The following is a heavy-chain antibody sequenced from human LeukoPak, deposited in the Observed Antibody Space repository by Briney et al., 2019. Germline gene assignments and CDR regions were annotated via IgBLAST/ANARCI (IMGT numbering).Heavy chain of an antibody. CDR1: GYTFTGYY. V-gene: IGHV1-46*01. CDR3: ARDRLGATRPSVIFDY. Sequence: ALVKVSCKASGYTFTGYYMHWVRQAPGQGLEWMGIINPSGGSTSYAQKFQGRVTMTRDTSTSTVYMELGSLRSEDTAVYYCARDRLGATRPSVIFDYWGQGTLVTVSS. J-gene: IGHJ4*02. CDR2: INPSGGST. D-gene: IGHD1-26*01.